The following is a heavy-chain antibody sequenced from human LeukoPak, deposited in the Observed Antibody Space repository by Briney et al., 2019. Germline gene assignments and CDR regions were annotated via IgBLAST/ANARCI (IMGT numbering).Heavy chain of an antibody. D-gene: IGHD3-3*02. Sequence: GRSLRLSCAASGFTFSSYGIHWVRQAPGKGLEWVAVIWYDGSNKYYADSVKGRFTISRDNSKNTLYLQMNSLRAEDTAVYYCARDHIQLALYFDYWGQGTLVTVSS. CDR1: GFTFSSYG. J-gene: IGHJ4*02. V-gene: IGHV3-33*01. CDR3: ARDHIQLALYFDY. CDR2: IWYDGSNK.